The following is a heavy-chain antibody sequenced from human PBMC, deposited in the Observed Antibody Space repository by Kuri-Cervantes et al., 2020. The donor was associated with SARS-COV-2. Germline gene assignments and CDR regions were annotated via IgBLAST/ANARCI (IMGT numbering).Heavy chain of an antibody. J-gene: IGHJ4*02. V-gene: IGHV4-39*02. CDR1: GDSISSSAYH. Sequence: SETLSLTCSVSGDSISSSAYHWGWIRQPPGKGLEWIGNIYYSGDSYHSPSLRSRVAISVDTSKNHVSLRLTSATAADTAVYYCGRVSWLPLWRRYSDSWGQGTLVTVSS. D-gene: IGHD5-24*01. CDR3: GRVSWLPLWRRYSDS. CDR2: IYYSGDS.